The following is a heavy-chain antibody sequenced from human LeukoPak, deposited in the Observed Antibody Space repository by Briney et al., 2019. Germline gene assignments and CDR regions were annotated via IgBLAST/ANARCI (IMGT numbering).Heavy chain of an antibody. CDR2: IIPIFGTA. J-gene: IGHJ6*03. V-gene: IGHV1-69*05. CDR3: ANSRLTIFGAGHDYYYYMDV. D-gene: IGHD3-3*01. CDR1: GGTFSSYA. Sequence: SVKVSCKASGGTFSSYAISWVRQAPGQGLEWMGGIIPIFGTANYAQKFQGRVTITTDESTSTAYMELSSLRSEDTAVYYCANSRLTIFGAGHDYYYYMDVWGKGTTVTVSS.